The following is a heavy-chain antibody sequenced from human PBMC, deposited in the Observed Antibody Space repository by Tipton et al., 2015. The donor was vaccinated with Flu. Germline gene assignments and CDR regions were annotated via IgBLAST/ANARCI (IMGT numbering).Heavy chain of an antibody. CDR3: ARFSVRGESDY. V-gene: IGHV4-4*07. CDR1: GGSINSYY. J-gene: IGHJ4*02. CDR2: IYSSGST. D-gene: IGHD3-10*01. Sequence: TLSLTYTVSGGSINSYYWSWIRQPAGKGLEWIGRIYSSGSTNYNPSLKSRVTMLVDTSKNQFSLKMSSVTAADTAVYYCARFSVRGESDYWGQGTLVTVSS.